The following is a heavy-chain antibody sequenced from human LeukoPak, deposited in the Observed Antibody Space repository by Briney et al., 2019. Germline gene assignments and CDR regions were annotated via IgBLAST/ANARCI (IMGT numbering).Heavy chain of an antibody. CDR1: GFTFGDYA. CDR3: AKDRDLDY. J-gene: IGHJ4*02. Sequence: GGSLRLSCAASGFTFGDYAMHWVRLAPGKGLEWVSGISWNSGNLDYADSVKGRFTISRDNAKKSLYLQMNSLRPEDTAFYYCAKDRDLDYWGQGTLVTVSS. CDR2: ISWNSGNL. V-gene: IGHV3-9*01.